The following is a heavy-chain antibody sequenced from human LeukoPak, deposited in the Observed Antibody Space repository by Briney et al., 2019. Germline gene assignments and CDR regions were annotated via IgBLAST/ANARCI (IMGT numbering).Heavy chain of an antibody. CDR2: IYYSGIT. CDR3: AREGIGRTYDQ. V-gene: IGHV4-59*12. J-gene: IGHJ4*02. CDR1: GDSISSYY. Sequence: SETLSLTCTVSGDSISSYYWYWFRQPPGKKLEWIACIYYSGITHYNPSLKSRVTISLDTSKNQFSLRLSSVTAADTAVYYCAREGIGRTYDQWGQGTLVTVSS. D-gene: IGHD1/OR15-1a*01.